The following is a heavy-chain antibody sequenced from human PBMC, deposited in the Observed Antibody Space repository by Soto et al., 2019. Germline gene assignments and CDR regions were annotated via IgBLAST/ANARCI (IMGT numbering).Heavy chain of an antibody. Sequence: EVQLVETGGGLIQSGGSLRLSCAASGINVSRSYMSWVRQAPGKGLEWVSVIYSGGATHYADSVKGRFTISRDNSRNTLYLQMNSLRAEDTALYYCARGYDSSGLDYWGQGTLVTVSS. CDR3: ARGYDSSGLDY. V-gene: IGHV3-53*02. J-gene: IGHJ4*02. CDR1: GINVSRSY. D-gene: IGHD3-22*01. CDR2: IYSGGAT.